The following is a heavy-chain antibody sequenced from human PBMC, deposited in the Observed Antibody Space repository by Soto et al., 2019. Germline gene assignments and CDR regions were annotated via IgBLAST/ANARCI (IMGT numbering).Heavy chain of an antibody. V-gene: IGHV3-43*01. D-gene: IGHD3-9*01. CDR2: ISWDGGIT. J-gene: IGHJ4*01. CDR1: GFTFNAYT. CDR3: AKDSYDILTGQKRYFDS. Sequence: GGSLRLSCAAPGFTFNAYTMHWVRQAPGKGLEWVSLISWDGGITYYGDSVKGRFTVSRDNSDNSLYLQMTSLRSDDTAFYYCAKDSYDILTGQKRYFDSWGQEPWSPSPQ.